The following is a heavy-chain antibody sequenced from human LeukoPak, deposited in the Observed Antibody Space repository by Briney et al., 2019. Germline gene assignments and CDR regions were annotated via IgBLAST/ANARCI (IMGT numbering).Heavy chain of an antibody. J-gene: IGHJ5*02. CDR3: ANRVLRFLEPGA. D-gene: IGHD3-3*01. CDR1: GFTFSSYA. CDR2: ISGSGGGT. V-gene: IGHV3-23*01. Sequence: PGGSLRLSCAASGFTFSSYAMSWVRQAPGKGLEWVSAISGSGGGTYYADSVKGRFTISRDNSKNTLYLQMNSLRAEDTAVYYCANRVLRFLEPGAWGQGTLVTVSS.